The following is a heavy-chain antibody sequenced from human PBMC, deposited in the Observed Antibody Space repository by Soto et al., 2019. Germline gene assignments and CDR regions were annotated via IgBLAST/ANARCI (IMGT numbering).Heavy chain of an antibody. D-gene: IGHD3-10*01. Sequence: QVQLVEYGGGVVQPGGSLRLSCVASGFSFNNYGMHWVRQAPGKGLEWVAVIWYDGRNKYYADSVKGRFTISRDNSKNTLYLQMSSLRAEDTAVYFCARDPSHGSGSYLDYWGQGALVAVSS. V-gene: IGHV3-33*01. CDR3: ARDPSHGSGSYLDY. CDR2: IWYDGRNK. CDR1: GFSFNNYG. J-gene: IGHJ4*02.